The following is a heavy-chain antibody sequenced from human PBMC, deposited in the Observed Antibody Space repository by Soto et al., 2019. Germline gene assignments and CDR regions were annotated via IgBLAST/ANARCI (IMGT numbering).Heavy chain of an antibody. CDR3: AKDSTPDPWTSNFYYYYGMDV. Sequence: GGSLRLSCAASGFTFSSYGMHWVRQAPGKGLEWVAVISYDGSNKYYADSVKGRFTISRDNSKNTLYLQMNSLRAEDTAVYYCAKDSTPDPWTSNFYYYYGMDVWGQGTTVTVSS. CDR2: ISYDGSNK. CDR1: GFTFSSYG. V-gene: IGHV3-30*18. J-gene: IGHJ6*02. D-gene: IGHD1-1*01.